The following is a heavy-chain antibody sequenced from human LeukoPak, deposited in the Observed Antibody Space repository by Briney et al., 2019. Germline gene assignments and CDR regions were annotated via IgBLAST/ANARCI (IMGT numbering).Heavy chain of an antibody. CDR2: IYYSGST. CDR1: GGSISSSSYY. Sequence: SETLSLTCTVSGGSISSSSYYWGWIRQPPGKGLEWIGSIYYSGSTYYNPSLKSRVTISVDTSKNQFSLKLNSVTAADTAVYYCARHREKSSTYSGIDWFDPWGQGTLVTVSS. CDR3: ARHREKSSTYSGIDWFDP. V-gene: IGHV4-39*07. D-gene: IGHD6-13*01. J-gene: IGHJ5*02.